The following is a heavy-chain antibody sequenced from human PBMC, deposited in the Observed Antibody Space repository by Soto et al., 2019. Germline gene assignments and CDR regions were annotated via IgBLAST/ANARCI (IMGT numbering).Heavy chain of an antibody. Sequence: PGGSLRLSCAASGFTFSGSAMHWVRQASGKGLEWVGRIRSKANSYATAYAASVKGRFTISRDDSKNTAYLQMNSLKTEDTAVYYCTRPSLLQTSYYYYYMAVWGKGTTVTVSS. CDR2: IRSKANSYAT. J-gene: IGHJ6*03. CDR1: GFTFSGSA. CDR3: TRPSLLQTSYYYYYMAV. V-gene: IGHV3-73*01. D-gene: IGHD2-15*01.